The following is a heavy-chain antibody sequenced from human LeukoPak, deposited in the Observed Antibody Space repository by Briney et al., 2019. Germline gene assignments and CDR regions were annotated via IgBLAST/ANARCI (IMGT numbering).Heavy chain of an antibody. V-gene: IGHV1-24*01. CDR2: FDPEDGET. Sequence: GASVKVSCKVSGYTLTVLSMHWVRQAPGKGLEWMGGFDPEDGETIYAEKFQGRVTMTEDTSIEPAYMELSSLRSEDTAVYYCATSSGELLGREFDYWGQGTLVTVSS. J-gene: IGHJ4*02. D-gene: IGHD1-26*01. CDR3: ATSSGELLGREFDY. CDR1: GYTLTVLS.